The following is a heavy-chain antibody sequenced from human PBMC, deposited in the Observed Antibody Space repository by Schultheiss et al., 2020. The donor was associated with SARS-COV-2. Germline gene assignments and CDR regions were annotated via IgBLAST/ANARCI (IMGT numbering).Heavy chain of an antibody. D-gene: IGHD1-1*01. CDR2: ISSSSSYI. Sequence: GGSLRLSCAASGFTFSSYSMNWVRQAPGKGLEWVSSISSSSSYIYYADSVKGRFTISRDNAKNSLYLQMNSLRAEDTAVYYCARLQGRGGSAFDSWGQGTLVTVSS. J-gene: IGHJ5*01. CDR3: ARLQGRGGSAFDS. V-gene: IGHV3-21*01. CDR1: GFTFSSYS.